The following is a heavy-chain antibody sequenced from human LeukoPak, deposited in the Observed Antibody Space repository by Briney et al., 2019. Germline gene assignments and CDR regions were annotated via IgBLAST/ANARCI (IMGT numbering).Heavy chain of an antibody. Sequence: TGGSLRLSCAASGFTFSDYYMSWIRQAPGKGLEWVSYISGSGSTIYYADSVKGRFTISRDNAKNSLYLQMNSLRAEDTAVYYCAREMGRGAVHYYYYMDVWGKGTTVTVSS. D-gene: IGHD3-10*01. CDR3: AREMGRGAVHYYYYMDV. CDR1: GFTFSDYY. J-gene: IGHJ6*03. V-gene: IGHV3-11*04. CDR2: ISGSGSTI.